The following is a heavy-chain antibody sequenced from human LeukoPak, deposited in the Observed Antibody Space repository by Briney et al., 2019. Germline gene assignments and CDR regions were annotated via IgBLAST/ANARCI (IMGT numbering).Heavy chain of an antibody. CDR3: ARGLGSSWYDY. D-gene: IGHD6-13*01. CDR2: MNPNSGNT. V-gene: IGHV1-8*01. J-gene: IGHJ4*02. Sequence: ASVKVSCKASGYTFTSYVINWVRQATGQGLEGMGWMNPNSGNTGHAQKFQGRVTMTRNTSISTAYMELSSLRSEDTAVYYCARGLGSSWYDYWGQGTLVTVSS. CDR1: GYTFTSYV.